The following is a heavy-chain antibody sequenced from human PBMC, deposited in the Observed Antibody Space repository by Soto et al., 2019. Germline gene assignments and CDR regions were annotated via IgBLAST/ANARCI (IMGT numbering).Heavy chain of an antibody. Sequence: GGSLRLSCAASKFTFSTYAMTWVRQAPGKGLEWVSDISGSGDNTYYADSVKGRFTISRDNSKSTLYLQMNSLRAEDTAVYYCAKLVDKSLDDYWGQGALVTVSS. D-gene: IGHD3-16*01. CDR2: ISGSGDNT. CDR1: KFTFSTYA. CDR3: AKLVDKSLDDY. V-gene: IGHV3-23*01. J-gene: IGHJ4*02.